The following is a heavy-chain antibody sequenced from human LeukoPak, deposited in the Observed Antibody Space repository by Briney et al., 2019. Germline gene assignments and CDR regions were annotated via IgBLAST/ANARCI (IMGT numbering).Heavy chain of an antibody. D-gene: IGHD6-19*01. CDR1: GFDFRTHA. V-gene: IGHV3-33*03. CDR2: IWRGGNYK. Sequence: QPGTSLRLSCSASGFDFRTHAMHWVRQAPGKGLEWVAMIWRGGNYKFYVDSVQGRCTISRDGSRNMLYLQMYSLTVDDTAVYYCVIDPPDSGWAFWSWGQGTLVTVSS. CDR3: VIDPPDSGWAFWS. J-gene: IGHJ5*02.